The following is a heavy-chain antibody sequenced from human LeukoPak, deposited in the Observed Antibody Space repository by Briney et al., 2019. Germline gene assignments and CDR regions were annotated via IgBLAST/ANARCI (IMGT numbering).Heavy chain of an antibody. V-gene: IGHV3-30*18. D-gene: IGHD3-9*01. J-gene: IGHJ4*02. CDR1: GFTFSDYG. Sequence: PGRSLRLSCAASGFTFSDYGMHWVRQAPGKGLEWVATISSDGSNKYFGDSVKGRFTISRDNSKNTLYVQMNSVRAEDTAVYYCAKSHSGNRYDILTDFDYWGQGTLVTVSS. CDR3: AKSHSGNRYDILTDFDY. CDR2: ISSDGSNK.